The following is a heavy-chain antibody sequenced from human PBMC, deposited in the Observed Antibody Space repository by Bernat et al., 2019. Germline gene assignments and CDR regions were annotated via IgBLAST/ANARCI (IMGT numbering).Heavy chain of an antibody. Sequence: EVQLVESGGGLVQPGGPLTLSCAASGFTFRSSWMRWIRQAPGKGLEWVANIKQDGTEIYYVDAVKGRFTISRDNAKNSLYLQMNSLRAEDTAVYYCVKDTDYWGQGTLVTVSS. CDR2: IKQDGTEI. V-gene: IGHV3-7*03. J-gene: IGHJ4*02. CDR3: VKDTDY. CDR1: GFTFRSSW.